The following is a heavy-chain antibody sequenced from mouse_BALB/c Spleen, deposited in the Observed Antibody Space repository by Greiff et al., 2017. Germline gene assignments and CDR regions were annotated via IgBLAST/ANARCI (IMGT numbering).Heavy chain of an antibody. D-gene: IGHD3-2*02. CDR2: ISSGGSYT. Sequence: EVKLVESGGDLVKPGGSLKLSCAASGFTFSSYGMSWVRQTPDKRLEWVATISSGGSYTYYPDSVKGRFTISRDNAKNTLYLQMSSLKSEDTAMYYCARHEDGSAWFAYWGQGTLVTVSA. CDR1: GFTFSSYG. V-gene: IGHV5-6*01. J-gene: IGHJ3*01. CDR3: ARHEDGSAWFAY.